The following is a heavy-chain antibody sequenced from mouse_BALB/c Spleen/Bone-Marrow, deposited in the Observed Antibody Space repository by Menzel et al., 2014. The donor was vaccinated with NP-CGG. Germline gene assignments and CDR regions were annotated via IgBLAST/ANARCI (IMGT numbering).Heavy chain of an antibody. D-gene: IGHD3-2*01. Sequence: EVKVEESGGDFVKPGGSLKLPCAASGFTFSSYTMSWIRQTPEKRLEWVAYISDGGGRVYYPDTVKGRFTISRDNATNTLYLQMSSLKSEDTAMYYCARQLDSSGYVLDYWGQGTTLTVSS. CDR3: ARQLDSSGYVLDY. CDR1: GFTFSSYT. J-gene: IGHJ2*01. CDR2: ISDGGGRV. V-gene: IGHV5-12-2*01.